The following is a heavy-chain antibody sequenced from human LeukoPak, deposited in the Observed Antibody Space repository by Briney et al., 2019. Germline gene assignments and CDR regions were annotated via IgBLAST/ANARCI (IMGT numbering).Heavy chain of an antibody. Sequence: ASVKVSCKASGYTFTSSGISWVRRAPGQGLEWMGWISAYNGNTNYAQKLQRRVTMTTDTSTTTAYMKLRSLRSHDTAVYHCARDGQTFRSGSYSDPFDYWGQGTLVTVSS. V-gene: IGHV1-18*01. D-gene: IGHD1-26*01. CDR1: GYTFTSSG. CDR3: ARDGQTFRSGSYSDPFDY. CDR2: ISAYNGNT. J-gene: IGHJ4*02.